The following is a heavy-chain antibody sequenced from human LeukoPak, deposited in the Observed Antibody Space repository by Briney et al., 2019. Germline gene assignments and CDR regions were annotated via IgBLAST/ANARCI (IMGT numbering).Heavy chain of an antibody. V-gene: IGHV3-9*01. Sequence: GGSLRLSCAASGFTFDDYAMHWVRQAPGKGLEWVSGISWNSGSIGYADSVKGRFTISRDNAKNSLYLQMNSLRAEDTALYYCAKGIRPLSGWYRGYFDYWGQGTLVTVSS. CDR3: AKGIRPLSGWYRGYFDY. D-gene: IGHD6-19*01. CDR2: ISWNSGSI. CDR1: GFTFDDYA. J-gene: IGHJ4*02.